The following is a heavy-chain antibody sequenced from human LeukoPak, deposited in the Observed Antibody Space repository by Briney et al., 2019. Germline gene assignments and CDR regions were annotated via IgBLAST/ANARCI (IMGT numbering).Heavy chain of an antibody. CDR3: ARDSDETYCGGDCYFPAFDI. J-gene: IGHJ3*02. CDR2: ISAYNGNT. V-gene: IGHV1-18*04. Sequence: GASVKVSCKASGYTFSMYNMHWVRQAPGQGLEWMGWISAYNGNTNYAQKLQGRVTMTTDTSTSTAYMELRSLRSDDTAVYYCARDSDETYCGGDCYFPAFDIWGQGTMVTVSS. CDR1: GYTFSMYN. D-gene: IGHD2-21*02.